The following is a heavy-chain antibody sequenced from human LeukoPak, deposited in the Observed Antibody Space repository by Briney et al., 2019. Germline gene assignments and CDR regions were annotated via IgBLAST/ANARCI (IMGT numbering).Heavy chain of an antibody. D-gene: IGHD5/OR15-5a*01. Sequence: GGSLRLSCAASGYTFSDCYMLWIRRAPGKGLEWVSYISSSGSTIYYADSVKGRFTISRDNAKNSLYLQMNSLRAEDTAVYYCARTRRSIDYWGQGTLVTVSS. J-gene: IGHJ4*02. V-gene: IGHV3-11*01. CDR1: GYTFSDCY. CDR3: ARTRRSIDY. CDR2: ISSSGSTI.